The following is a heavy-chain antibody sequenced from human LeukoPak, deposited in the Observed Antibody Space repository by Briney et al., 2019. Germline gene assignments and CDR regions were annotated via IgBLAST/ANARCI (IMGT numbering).Heavy chain of an antibody. D-gene: IGHD6-13*01. Sequence: SETLSLTCAVSGGSISSSNWWSWVRQPPGKGLEWIGEIYHSGSTNYNPSLKSRVTISVDKSKIQFSLNLSSVTAADTAVYYCARVIEAAVFGTVGDAFDIWGQGTMVTVSS. J-gene: IGHJ3*02. CDR2: IYHSGST. CDR1: GGSISSSNW. CDR3: ARVIEAAVFGTVGDAFDI. V-gene: IGHV4-4*02.